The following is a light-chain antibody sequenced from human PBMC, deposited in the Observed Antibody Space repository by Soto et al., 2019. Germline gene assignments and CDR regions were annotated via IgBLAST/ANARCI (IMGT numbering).Light chain of an antibody. CDR1: SSNFGAGYD. CDR3: QSYDSSLSAYV. V-gene: IGLV1-40*01. CDR2: GNS. J-gene: IGLJ1*01. Sequence: QPVLTQPPSVSGAPGQRVTISCTGSSSNFGAGYDVQWYQQLPGTAPKLLIYGNSNRPSGVPDRFSGSKSGTSASLAITGLQAEDEADYYCQSYDSSLSAYVFGTGTKLTVL.